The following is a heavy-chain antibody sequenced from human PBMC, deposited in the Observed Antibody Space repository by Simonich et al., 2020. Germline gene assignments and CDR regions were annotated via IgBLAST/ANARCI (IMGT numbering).Heavy chain of an antibody. CDR2: IKKNGSEK. CDR3: ACLGTGDALDI. Sequence: EVQLVESGGGLVQPGGSLRLSCAASGFTFSSYWMSWVRQAPGKGLEWVANIKKNGSEKYYVDSVKGRFTISRDNAKNSLYLQMNSLRAEDTAVYYCACLGTGDALDIWGQGTMVTVSS. V-gene: IGHV3-7*01. D-gene: IGHD3-9*01. CDR1: GFTFSSYW. J-gene: IGHJ3*02.